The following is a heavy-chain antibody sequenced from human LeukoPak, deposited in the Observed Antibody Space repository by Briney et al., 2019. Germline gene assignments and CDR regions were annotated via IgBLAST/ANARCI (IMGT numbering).Heavy chain of an antibody. CDR1: GFTFSNYA. CDR2: IVGSGYTT. Sequence: GGSLRLSCAASGFTFSNYAMSWVRQAPGKGLEWVSAIVGSGYTTYYADSVKGRFTISRDNSKNTVYRQMNSLRDEDTAVYYCALNAYGSGMNTWGQGTLVTVSS. V-gene: IGHV3-23*01. D-gene: IGHD3-10*01. CDR3: ALNAYGSGMNT. J-gene: IGHJ4*02.